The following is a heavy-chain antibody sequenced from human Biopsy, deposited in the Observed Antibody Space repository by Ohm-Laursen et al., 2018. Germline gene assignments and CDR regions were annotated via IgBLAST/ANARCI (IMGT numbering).Heavy chain of an antibody. J-gene: IGHJ6*02. CDR2: ITNTGRIV. CDR3: ARGLGNGMDV. D-gene: IGHD3-22*01. Sequence: GSLRLSCAASGFTFSSYAMNWVRQAPGKGLEWVSFITNTGRIVYADSVKGRFTISRDNADNSLHLQMKSLRAEDTAVYYCARGLGNGMDVWGQGTTVTVSS. V-gene: IGHV3-48*04. CDR1: GFTFSSYA.